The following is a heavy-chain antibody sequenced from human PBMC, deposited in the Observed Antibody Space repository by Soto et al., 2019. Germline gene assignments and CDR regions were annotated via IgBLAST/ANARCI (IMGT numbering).Heavy chain of an antibody. CDR3: AREKSGDFWSGSLYYYGMDV. CDR1: GYTFTGYY. Sequence: ASVKVSCKASGYTFTGYYMHWVRQAPGQGLEWMGWINPNSGGTNYAQKFQGRVTMTRDTSISTAYMELSRLRSDDTAVYYCAREKSGDFWSGSLYYYGMDVWGQGTMVTVSS. V-gene: IGHV1-2*02. CDR2: INPNSGGT. J-gene: IGHJ6*02. D-gene: IGHD3-3*01.